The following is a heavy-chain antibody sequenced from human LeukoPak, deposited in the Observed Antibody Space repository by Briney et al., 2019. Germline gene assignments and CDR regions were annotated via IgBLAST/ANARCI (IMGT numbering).Heavy chain of an antibody. Sequence: SETLSLTCTVSGGSISSYYWSWIRQPPGKGLEWIGYIYYSGSTNYNPSLKSRVTISVDTSKNQFSLKLSSVTAADTAVYYCARVLVTFGGVGYFNYWGQGTLVTVSS. J-gene: IGHJ4*02. CDR3: ARVLVTFGGVGYFNY. D-gene: IGHD3-16*01. V-gene: IGHV4-59*01. CDR2: IYYSGST. CDR1: GGSISSYY.